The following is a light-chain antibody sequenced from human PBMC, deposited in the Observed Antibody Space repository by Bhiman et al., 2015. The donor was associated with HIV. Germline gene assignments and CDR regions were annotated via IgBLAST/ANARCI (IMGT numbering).Light chain of an antibody. CDR2: DVS. Sequence: QSALTQPASVSGSPGQSITISCTGTGSDVGGYNHVSWYRQHPGKAPKLMIYDVSNRPSGVSNRFSGSKSGNTASLTISGLQAEDEADYYCSSLTSSITYVFGTGTNVTVL. CDR1: GSDVGGYNH. V-gene: IGLV2-14*03. CDR3: SSLTSSITYV. J-gene: IGLJ1*01.